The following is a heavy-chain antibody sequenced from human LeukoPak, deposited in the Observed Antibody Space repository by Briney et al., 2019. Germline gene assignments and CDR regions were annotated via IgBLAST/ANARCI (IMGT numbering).Heavy chain of an antibody. J-gene: IGHJ2*01. Sequence: SETLSLTCTVSGGSISSSSYYWGWIRQPPGKGLEWIGSIYYSGSTYYNPSLKSRVTISVDTSKNQFSLKLSSVTAADTAVYYCARRSGSYEPYWYFDLWGRGTLVTVSS. CDR2: IYYSGST. CDR1: GGSISSSSYY. V-gene: IGHV4-39*01. D-gene: IGHD1-26*01. CDR3: ARRSGSYEPYWYFDL.